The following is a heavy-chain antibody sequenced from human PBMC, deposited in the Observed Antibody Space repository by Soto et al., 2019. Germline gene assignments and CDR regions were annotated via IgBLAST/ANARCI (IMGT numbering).Heavy chain of an antibody. J-gene: IGHJ6*02. CDR3: ATYGMDA. CDR1: GGIFSDFC. Sequence: XGSLRLSCVVSGGIFSDFCMSGIRKAPGKGLEWVSHISTDSSNTKYGDSVKGRFTVSRDNAKRSLYLQMNSLRVEETGIYYCATYGMDAWGQGTTVTVSS. CDR2: ISTDSSNT. V-gene: IGHV3-11*06.